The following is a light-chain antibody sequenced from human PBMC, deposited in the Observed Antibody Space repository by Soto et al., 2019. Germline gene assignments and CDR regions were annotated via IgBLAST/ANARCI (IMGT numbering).Light chain of an antibody. CDR1: TSDIGGYDY. J-gene: IGLJ1*01. CDR2: EVN. CDR3: SSHGGNSPYV. V-gene: IGLV2-8*01. Sequence: QSVLTQPPSASGSPGQSVAISCTGTTSDIGGYDYVSWYQQRPGKAPKLMIYEVNKRPSGVPDRFSGSKSGNTASLTVSGLQAEDEADYYCSSHGGNSPYVFGTGTKLTVL.